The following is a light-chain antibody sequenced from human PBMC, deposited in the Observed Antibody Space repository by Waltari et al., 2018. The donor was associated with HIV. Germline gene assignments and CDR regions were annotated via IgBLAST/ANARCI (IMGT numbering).Light chain of an antibody. Sequence: QSALTQPRSVSGSPGQSVTVPCTEASSDVGGYASVSWYQQHTCKAPKLIIYDVTKRPSGVPVRFSGSRSGDTASLTISGLQADDEADYYCCSYAGSYSYVFGAGTRVIVL. CDR3: CSYAGSYSYV. V-gene: IGLV2-11*01. J-gene: IGLJ1*01. CDR2: DVT. CDR1: SSDVGGYAS.